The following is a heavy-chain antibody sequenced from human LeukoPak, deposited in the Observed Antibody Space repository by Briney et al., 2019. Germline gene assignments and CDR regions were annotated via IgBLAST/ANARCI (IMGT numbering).Heavy chain of an antibody. CDR3: AKVIDSSGYFEGAFDI. V-gene: IGHV3-23*01. Sequence: SGGSLRLSCAASGFTFSSYAMSWVRQAPGKGLEWVSAISGSGGSTYYADSVKGRFTISRDNSKNTLYLQMNSLRAEDTAVYYCAKVIDSSGYFEGAFDIWGQGTMVTVSS. CDR2: ISGSGGST. D-gene: IGHD3-22*01. CDR1: GFTFSSYA. J-gene: IGHJ3*02.